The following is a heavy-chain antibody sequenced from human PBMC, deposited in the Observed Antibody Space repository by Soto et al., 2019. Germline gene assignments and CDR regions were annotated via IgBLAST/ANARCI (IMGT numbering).Heavy chain of an antibody. V-gene: IGHV3-33*01. Sequence: VQLVESGGGVVQPGRSLRLSCVASGSTFSKFGMHWVRQAPGKGPEWVAVIWYDGSNKYYGESVKGRFSISRDNSKNTVYLDISSLRTEDTAVYYCARDGGSHAPSYFDSWGQGSLVIVSS. CDR2: IWYDGSNK. CDR3: ARDGGSHAPSYFDS. CDR1: GSTFSKFG. D-gene: IGHD3-16*01. J-gene: IGHJ4*02.